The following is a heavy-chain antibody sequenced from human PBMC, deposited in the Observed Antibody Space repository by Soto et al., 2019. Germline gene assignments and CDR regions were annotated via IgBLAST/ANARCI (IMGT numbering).Heavy chain of an antibody. CDR1: GYTFTSYG. J-gene: IGHJ5*02. CDR3: VRRHVSATGIDWFDP. Sequence: VASVKVSCKASGYTFTSYGIHWVRQAPGQRLEWMGWINAANGDTKYSPKFQGGVTITRDTSASTAYMELSSLRSEDTAVYYCVRRHVSATGIDWFDPWGQGTLVTVSS. CDR2: INAANGDT. D-gene: IGHD6-13*01. V-gene: IGHV1-3*01.